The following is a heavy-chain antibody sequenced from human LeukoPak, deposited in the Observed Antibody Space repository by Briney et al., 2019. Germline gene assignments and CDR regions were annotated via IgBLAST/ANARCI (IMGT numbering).Heavy chain of an antibody. Sequence: GGSLRLSCAASGFTFSDYNMNWVRQAPGKGLEWVSYITNSGSTIHYADSVKGRFTISKDNAKNSLYLQMNSLRAEDTAVYYCARSIGLTGGGVDVWGQGTTVTVSS. CDR2: ITNSGSTI. CDR3: ARSIGLTGGGVDV. CDR1: GFTFSDYN. D-gene: IGHD3-9*01. V-gene: IGHV3-11*01. J-gene: IGHJ6*02.